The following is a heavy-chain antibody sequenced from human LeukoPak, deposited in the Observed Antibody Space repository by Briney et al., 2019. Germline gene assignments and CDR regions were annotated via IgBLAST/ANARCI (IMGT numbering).Heavy chain of an antibody. D-gene: IGHD5-18*01. CDR3: ATVYSYGRGLYYFDY. CDR1: GYTFTSYT. V-gene: IGHV7-4-1*02. CDR2: INNNTGNP. J-gene: IGHJ4*02. Sequence: ASVKVSCKASGYTFTSYTMNWVRQAPGQGLEWMGWINNNTGNPTYAQGFTGRFVFSLDTSVSTAYLQISSLKAEDSAVYYCATVYSYGRGLYYFDYWGQGTLVTVSS.